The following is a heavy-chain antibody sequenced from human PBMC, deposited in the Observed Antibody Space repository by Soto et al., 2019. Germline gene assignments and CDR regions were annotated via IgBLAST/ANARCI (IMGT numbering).Heavy chain of an antibody. V-gene: IGHV1-18*01. Sequence: ASVKVSCKASGYTFTSYGISWVRQAPGQGLEWMGWISAYNGNTNYAQKLQGRVTMTTDTSTSTAYMELRSLRSDDTAVYYCARERYNWNPNPFDYWGQGTLVTVSS. CDR1: GYTFTSYG. J-gene: IGHJ4*02. D-gene: IGHD1-20*01. CDR2: ISAYNGNT. CDR3: ARERYNWNPNPFDY.